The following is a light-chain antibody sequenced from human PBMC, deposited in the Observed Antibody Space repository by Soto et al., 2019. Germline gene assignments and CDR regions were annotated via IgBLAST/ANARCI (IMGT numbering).Light chain of an antibody. V-gene: IGKV3-11*01. CDR3: QQRSTWPLA. Sequence: EIVLTQSPAILSSPPGERATLSCRASQTVTPYLAWYQQRPGQAPRLLIYDASKTPSGIPGRSSGSGSGADVTLTISSLEAEDLAVDYCQQRSTWPLAFGGGTKRE. CDR2: DAS. CDR1: QTVTPY. J-gene: IGKJ4*01.